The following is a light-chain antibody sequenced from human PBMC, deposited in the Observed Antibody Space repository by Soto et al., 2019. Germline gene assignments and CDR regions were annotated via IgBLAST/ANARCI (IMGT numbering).Light chain of an antibody. CDR3: QQYDNIPAYT. CDR2: DAS. Sequence: DIQMTQSPSSLSASVGDRVTITCQASRDISVYLNWYQQRPGKPPKLLIYDASNLQTGVPSRFSGSGSGTHFIFTISSLQPGYSATYAYQQYDNIPAYTFGQGTKLDIK. CDR1: RDISVY. J-gene: IGKJ2*01. V-gene: IGKV1-33*01.